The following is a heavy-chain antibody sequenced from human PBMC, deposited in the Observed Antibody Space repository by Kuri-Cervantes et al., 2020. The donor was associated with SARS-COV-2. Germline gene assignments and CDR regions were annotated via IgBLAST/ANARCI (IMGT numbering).Heavy chain of an antibody. CDR2: INPDGSYT. V-gene: IGHV3-74*01. D-gene: IGHD6-6*01. CDR1: GFTFSGHW. Sequence: GESLKISCAASGFTFSGHWIHWVRQAPGKGLVWVSRINPDGSYTNNADSVKGRFTLSRDNAKNSLYLQMNSLRAEDTALYYCAKGSSSVGGLYGMDVWGQGTTVTVSS. J-gene: IGHJ6*02. CDR3: AKGSSSVGGLYGMDV.